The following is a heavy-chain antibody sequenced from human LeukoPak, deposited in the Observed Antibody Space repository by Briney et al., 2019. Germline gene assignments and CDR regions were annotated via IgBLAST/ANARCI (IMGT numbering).Heavy chain of an antibody. CDR1: GGSISSGGYS. J-gene: IGHJ4*01. V-gene: IGHV4-30-2*01. CDR2: IYHSGST. Sequence: RPSETLSLTCAVSGGSISSGGYSWSWIRQPPGKGLEWIGYIYHSGSTYYNPSLKSRVTISVDTSKNQFSLKLTSVTAADTAVYYCAARSYYYGSGSYSDYWGHGTLVIVSS. CDR3: AARSYYYGSGSYSDY. D-gene: IGHD3-10*01.